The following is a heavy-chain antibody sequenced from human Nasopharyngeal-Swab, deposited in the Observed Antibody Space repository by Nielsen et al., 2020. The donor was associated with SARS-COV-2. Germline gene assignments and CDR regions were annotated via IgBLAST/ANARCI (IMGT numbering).Heavy chain of an antibody. CDR2: INDRGSG. J-gene: IGHJ6*03. D-gene: IGHD2-15*01. CDR3: ARGQDAYYYMDV. V-gene: IGHV4-34*01. Sequence: SETLSLTCVVFGGTLNGFHWKGIRQTPGKGLEWIGEINDRGSGNYNPSLRSRVTISAGTSNIQSSLKLNSVTAADTAVYYCARGQDAYYYMDVWGEGTTVTVSS. CDR1: GGTLNGFH.